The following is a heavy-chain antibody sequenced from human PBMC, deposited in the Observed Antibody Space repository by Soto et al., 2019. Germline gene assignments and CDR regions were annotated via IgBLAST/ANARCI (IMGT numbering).Heavy chain of an antibody. CDR2: IYYSGTT. CDR1: GGSISYYY. D-gene: IGHD3-22*01. CDR3: ARGLTMNGQDYFDY. V-gene: IGHV4-59*12. Sequence: QVQLQESGPRLVKPSETLSLTCTVSGGSISYYYWSWIRQPPGKGLEWIGYIYYSGTTNDNPSFKGRSIISVDTSKNQFSLTLRSVTAADTAVYYCARGLTMNGQDYFDYWGQGTLVTVSS. J-gene: IGHJ4*02.